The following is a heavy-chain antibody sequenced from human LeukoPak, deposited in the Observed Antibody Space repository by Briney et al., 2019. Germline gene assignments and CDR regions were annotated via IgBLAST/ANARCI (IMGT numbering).Heavy chain of an antibody. J-gene: IGHJ4*02. CDR1: GFTFDDYA. V-gene: IGHV3-9*01. CDR2: ISWNSGSI. CDR3: AKVSRVRITIFGGSFDY. Sequence: GGSLRLSCAASGFTFDDYAMHWVRQAPGKGLEWVSGISWNSGSIGYADSVKGRFTISRDNAKNPLYLQMNSLRAEDTALYYCAKVSRVRITIFGGSFDYWGQGTLVTVSS. D-gene: IGHD3-3*01.